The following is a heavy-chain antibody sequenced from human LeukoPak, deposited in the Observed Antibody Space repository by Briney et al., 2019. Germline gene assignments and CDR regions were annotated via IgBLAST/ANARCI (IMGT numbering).Heavy chain of an antibody. CDR3: ARDYGSGSYPYWFDP. V-gene: IGHV3-21*01. D-gene: IGHD3-10*01. CDR1: GFTFRSYS. J-gene: IGHJ5*02. Sequence: GGSLRLSCAASGFTFRSYSMNWVRQAPGKGLEWVSSISSSSSYIYYADSVKGRFTISRDNAKNSLYLQMNSLRAEDTAVYYCARDYGSGSYPYWFDPWGQGTLVTVSS. CDR2: ISSSSSYI.